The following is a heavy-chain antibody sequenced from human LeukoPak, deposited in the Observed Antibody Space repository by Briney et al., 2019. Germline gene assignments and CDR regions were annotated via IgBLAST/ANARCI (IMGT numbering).Heavy chain of an antibody. J-gene: IGHJ4*02. CDR3: ARGEYYYDGGY. D-gene: IGHD3-22*01. Sequence: GGSLRLSCAASGFTFSSYWMSWVRQAPGKGLEWVANIKQDGSQKYYVDSVRGRFTISRDNAKKSLFLQMNSLRVEDTAVYYCARGEYYYDGGYWGQGTLVTVSS. CDR2: IKQDGSQK. V-gene: IGHV3-7*03. CDR1: GFTFSSYW.